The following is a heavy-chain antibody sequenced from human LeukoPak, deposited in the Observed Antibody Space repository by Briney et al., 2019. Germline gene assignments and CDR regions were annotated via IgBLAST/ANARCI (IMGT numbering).Heavy chain of an antibody. CDR2: IYPGDSDT. Sequence: RGESLKISCKGSGYNFANYWVGWVRQMPGKGLEWMGIIYPGDSDTRYSPSFQGQVTISADKSISTAYLQWSSLKASDTAMYYCARAIIAVAGTSPAFDIWGQGTMVTVSS. V-gene: IGHV5-51*01. CDR3: ARAIIAVAGTSPAFDI. J-gene: IGHJ3*02. D-gene: IGHD6-19*01. CDR1: GYNFANYW.